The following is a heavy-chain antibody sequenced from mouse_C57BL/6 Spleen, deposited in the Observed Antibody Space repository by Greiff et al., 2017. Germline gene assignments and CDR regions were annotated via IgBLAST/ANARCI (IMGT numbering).Heavy chain of an antibody. CDR1: GYTFTGYW. J-gene: IGHJ1*03. D-gene: IGHD1-1*01. CDR2: ILPGSGST. Sequence: QVQLQQSGAELMKPGASVKLSCKATGYTFTGYWIEWVKQRPGHGLEWIGEILPGSGSTNYTEKFKGKATFTADTSSNTAYMQLSSLTTEDSAVYYCARSSHWYFDVWGTGTTVTVSS. V-gene: IGHV1-9*01. CDR3: ARSSHWYFDV.